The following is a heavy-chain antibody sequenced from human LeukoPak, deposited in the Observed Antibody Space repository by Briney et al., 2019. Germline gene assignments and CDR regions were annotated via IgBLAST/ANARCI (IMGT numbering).Heavy chain of an antibody. J-gene: IGHJ6*02. CDR3: ARGLRFLEWSHYYYYGMDV. Sequence: SETLSLTCTVSGGSISSSSYYWGWIRQPPGKGLEWIGSIYYSGSTNYNPSLKSRVTISVDTSKNQFSLKLSSVTAADTAVYYCARGLRFLEWSHYYYYGMDVWGQGTTVTVSS. D-gene: IGHD3-3*01. V-gene: IGHV4-39*07. CDR2: IYYSGST. CDR1: GGSISSSSYY.